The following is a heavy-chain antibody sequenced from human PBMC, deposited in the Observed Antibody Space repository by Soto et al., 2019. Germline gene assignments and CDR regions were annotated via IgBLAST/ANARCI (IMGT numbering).Heavy chain of an antibody. Sequence: TLSLTCTVSGGSISSGGYYWSWIRQHPGQGPEWTGYIYYSGSTYYNPSLKSRVTISVDTSKNQFSLKLSSVTAADTAVYYCARDGRYCSRTSCYPADAFDIWGQGTMVTASS. CDR2: IYYSGST. D-gene: IGHD2-2*01. J-gene: IGHJ3*02. V-gene: IGHV4-31*03. CDR1: GGSISSGGYY. CDR3: ARDGRYCSRTSCYPADAFDI.